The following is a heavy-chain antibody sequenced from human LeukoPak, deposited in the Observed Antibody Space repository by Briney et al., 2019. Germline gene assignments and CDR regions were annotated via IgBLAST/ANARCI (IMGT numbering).Heavy chain of an antibody. CDR1: GGSISSYY. Sequence: KPSETLSLTCTVSGGSISSYYWSWIRQPPGKGLEWIGYIYYSGSTNYNPSLKSRVTISVDTSKNQFSLKLSSVTAADTAVYYCARMSAAAGNDYWGQGTLVTVSS. D-gene: IGHD6-13*01. CDR2: IYYSGST. CDR3: ARMSAAAGNDY. V-gene: IGHV4-59*01. J-gene: IGHJ4*02.